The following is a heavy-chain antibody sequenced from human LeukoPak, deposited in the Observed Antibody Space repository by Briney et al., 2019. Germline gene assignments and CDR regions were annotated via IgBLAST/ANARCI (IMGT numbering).Heavy chain of an antibody. J-gene: IGHJ5*02. CDR2: IYTTGSP. CDR1: GGPISSTNYY. CDR3: ARDRGITTARGVPSWFDP. D-gene: IGHD3-10*01. Sequence: SETLSLTCTVSGGPISSTNYYWTWLRQPAGKGLEWIGRIYTTGSPSYSPSLKSRVTISVDTSTNQFSLKLTSVTAADTAVYYCARDRGITTARGVPSWFDPWGQGILVTVSS. V-gene: IGHV4-61*02.